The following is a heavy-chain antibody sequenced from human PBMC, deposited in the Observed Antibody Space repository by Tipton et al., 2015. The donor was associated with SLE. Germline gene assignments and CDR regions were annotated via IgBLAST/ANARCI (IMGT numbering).Heavy chain of an antibody. V-gene: IGHV3-48*03. CDR1: GFTFSSYE. CDR2: ISYSGSTI. D-gene: IGHD1-26*01. CDR3: ARVRELLRGGLYYYYMDV. Sequence: SLRLSCAASGFTFSSYEMYWVRQAPGKGLDWVSFISYSGSTIYYADSVKGRFTISRDNAEDSLYLQMNSLRAEDTAVYYCARVRELLRGGLYYYYMDVWGKGTTVTVSS. J-gene: IGHJ6*03.